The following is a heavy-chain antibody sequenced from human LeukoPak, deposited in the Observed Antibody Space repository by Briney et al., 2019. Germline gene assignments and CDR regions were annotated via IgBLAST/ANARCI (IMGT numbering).Heavy chain of an antibody. D-gene: IGHD3-10*01. CDR2: IYYTGST. J-gene: IGHJ4*02. CDR3: ARGVYGSGMAVYYFDY. CDR1: GDSISGYY. V-gene: IGHV4-59*01. Sequence: SETLSLTCTVSGDSISGYYWTWIRQPPGKGLEWIAYIYYTGSTNYNPSLKSRVTISVDTSKNQFSLKLISATAADTAVYYCARGVYGSGMAVYYFDYWGQGTLVTVSS.